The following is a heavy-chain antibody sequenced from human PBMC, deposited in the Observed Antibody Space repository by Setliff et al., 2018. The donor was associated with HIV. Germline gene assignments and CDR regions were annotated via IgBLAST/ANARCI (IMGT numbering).Heavy chain of an antibody. Sequence: SETLSLTCTVSGGSISGHYWSWIRQPPGRGLEWIGYIYSSGSTNFNPPLQSRVTISKDTSKNQVVLTMTDMDPVDTATYYCARIPGAHYYYYGMDVWGQGTTVTVSS. D-gene: IGHD7-27*01. J-gene: IGHJ6*02. CDR3: ARIPGAHYYYYGMDV. CDR2: IYSSGST. V-gene: IGHV4-59*11. CDR1: GGSISGHY.